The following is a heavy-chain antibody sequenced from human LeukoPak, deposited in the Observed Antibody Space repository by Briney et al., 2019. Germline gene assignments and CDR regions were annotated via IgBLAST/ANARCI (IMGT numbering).Heavy chain of an antibody. CDR3: ARGGGYQLLSWFDP. Sequence: SETLSFTCAAYGGSFSGYYWSWIRQPPGKGLEWIGEINHSGSTNYNPSLKSRVTISVDTSKNQFSLKLSSVTAADTAVYYCARGGGYQLLSWFDPWGQGTLVTVSS. V-gene: IGHV4-34*01. CDR2: INHSGST. J-gene: IGHJ5*02. D-gene: IGHD2-2*01. CDR1: GGSFSGYY.